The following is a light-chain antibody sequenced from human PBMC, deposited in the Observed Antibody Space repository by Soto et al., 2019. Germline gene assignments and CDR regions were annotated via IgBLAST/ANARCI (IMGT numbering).Light chain of an antibody. Sequence: QSALTQPRSVSGSPGQSVAISCTATSSDVGGYNSVSWYQHHPGKAPKLLIYEVIKRPSGVPDRFSGSKSDNTASLTISGLQAEDEADYYCCSYSGNFVVFGGGTKLTVL. CDR3: CSYSGNFVV. J-gene: IGLJ2*01. V-gene: IGLV2-11*01. CDR1: SSDVGGYNS. CDR2: EVI.